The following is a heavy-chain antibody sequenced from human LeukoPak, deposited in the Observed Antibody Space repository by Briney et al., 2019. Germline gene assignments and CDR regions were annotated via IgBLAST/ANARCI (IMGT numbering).Heavy chain of an antibody. J-gene: IGHJ4*02. CDR2: FHPSSDAA. CDR3: AIKRIRGNPFDF. CDR1: ANTFSDYY. Sequence: ASVKVSCKASANTFSDYYVHRVRQAPGQGLQWMGWFHPSSDAAGYAQRFQGRVSMTRDTSFSTAYMQLTGLRSDDTATYYCAIKRIRGNPFDFWGQGTLVTVSS. D-gene: IGHD2/OR15-2a*01. V-gene: IGHV1-2*02.